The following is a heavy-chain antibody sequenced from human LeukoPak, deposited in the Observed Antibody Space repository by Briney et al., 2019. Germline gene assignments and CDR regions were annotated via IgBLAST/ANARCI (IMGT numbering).Heavy chain of an antibody. CDR2: INHSGST. Sequence: SETLSLTCAVYGGSFSGYYWSWIRQPPGKGLEWIGEINHSGSTYYNPSLKSRVTISVDTSKNQFSLKLSSVTAADTAVYYCARTKLHYSSGWYYFDYWGQGTLVTVSS. CDR1: GGSFSGYY. CDR3: ARTKLHYSSGWYYFDY. V-gene: IGHV4-34*01. J-gene: IGHJ4*02. D-gene: IGHD6-19*01.